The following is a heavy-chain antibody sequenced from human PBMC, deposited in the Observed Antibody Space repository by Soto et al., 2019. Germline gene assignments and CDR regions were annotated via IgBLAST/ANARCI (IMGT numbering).Heavy chain of an antibody. CDR3: ARVGGANKGTLYYYYGMDV. V-gene: IGHV1-3*01. CDR2: INAGNGNT. Sequence: QVQIVQSGAEVKKPGASVKVSCKASGYTFTSYAMHWVRQAPGQRLEWMGWINAGNGNTKYSQKFQGRVTITRDTSASTAYMELSSLRSEDTAVYYCARVGGANKGTLYYYYGMDVWGQGTTVTVSS. CDR1: GYTFTSYA. D-gene: IGHD2-8*01. J-gene: IGHJ6*02.